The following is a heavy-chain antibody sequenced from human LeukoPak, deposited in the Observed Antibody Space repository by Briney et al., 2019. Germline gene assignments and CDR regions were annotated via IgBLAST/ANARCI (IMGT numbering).Heavy chain of an antibody. CDR1: GGSISTYY. Sequence: SETLSLTCTVSGGSISTYYWSWIRQPPGKGLEWIGYIYYSGSTNYNPSLKSRVTISVDTSKNQFSLKLSSVTAADTAVYYCARGATSLSYFDPRGQGPLVTVSS. V-gene: IGHV4-59*01. D-gene: IGHD2/OR15-2a*01. J-gene: IGHJ4*02. CDR3: ARGATSLSYFDP. CDR2: IYYSGST.